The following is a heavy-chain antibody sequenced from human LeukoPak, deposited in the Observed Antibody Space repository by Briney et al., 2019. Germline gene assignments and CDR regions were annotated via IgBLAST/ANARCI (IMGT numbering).Heavy chain of an antibody. CDR2: ISYDGSA. CDR1: GGSISSSSYY. J-gene: IGHJ4*02. D-gene: IGHD1-26*01. CDR3: ARGWVGAISYYFDV. Sequence: PSETLSLTCTVSGGSISSSSYYWGWIRQPPGKGLEWIGTISYDGSAYYNPSLTSRVTISVDTSKNHFSLRLNSVTAADTAVYYCARGWVGAISYYFDVWGQGTLVTVSS. V-gene: IGHV4-39*07.